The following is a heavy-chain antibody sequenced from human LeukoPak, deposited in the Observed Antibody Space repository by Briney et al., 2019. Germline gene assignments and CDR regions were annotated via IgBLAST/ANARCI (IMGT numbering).Heavy chain of an antibody. J-gene: IGHJ4*02. V-gene: IGHV3-74*01. CDR1: GFIFSSYW. CDR2: INKDGIST. D-gene: IGHD4-11*01. Sequence: GGSLRLSCAVSGFIFSSYWMHWVRQPPGKGLVYIACINKDGISTCYADSVKGRFTISRDNAKNTLYLQMNSLRAEDTAVYYCARSRTYGNYGRGLDYWGQGTLVSVSS. CDR3: ARSRTYGNYGRGLDY.